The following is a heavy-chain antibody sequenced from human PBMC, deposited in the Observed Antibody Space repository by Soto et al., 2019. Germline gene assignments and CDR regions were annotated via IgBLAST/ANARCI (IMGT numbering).Heavy chain of an antibody. D-gene: IGHD6-13*01. J-gene: IGHJ6*02. V-gene: IGHV1-2*02. Sequence: ASVKVSCKASGYTFTGYYMHWVRQAPGQGLEWMGWINPNSGGTNYAQKFQGRVTTTRDTSISTAYMELSRLRSDDTAVYYCARDRRGMIAAAGYYYYYYGMDVWGQGTTVTVSS. CDR2: INPNSGGT. CDR3: ARDRRGMIAAAGYYYYYYGMDV. CDR1: GYTFTGYY.